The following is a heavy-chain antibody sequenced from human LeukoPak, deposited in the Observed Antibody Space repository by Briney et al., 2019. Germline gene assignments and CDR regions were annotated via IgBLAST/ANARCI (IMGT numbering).Heavy chain of an antibody. CDR2: MDPNSGDT. J-gene: IGHJ4*02. Sequence: ASVKVSCKASGYTFTNYEINWVRQATGQGLEWMGWMDPNSGDTAYAQKFQGRITMTRSTSISTAYMELSSLRSEDTAVYYCARGLGTYDSSELTWPMISFWGQGTLVTVSS. D-gene: IGHD3-22*01. CDR1: GYTFTNYE. CDR3: ARGLGTYDSSELTWPMISF. V-gene: IGHV1-8*01.